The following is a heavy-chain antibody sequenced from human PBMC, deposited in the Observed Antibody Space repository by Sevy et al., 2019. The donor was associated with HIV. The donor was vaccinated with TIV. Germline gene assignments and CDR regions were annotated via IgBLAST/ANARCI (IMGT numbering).Heavy chain of an antibody. J-gene: IGHJ3*02. Sequence: ASVKVSCKASGYTFTGYYMNWVRQAPGQGLEWMGWINPNSGDPNYAQKFQGRVTMTRDTSISTAYMELSRLTSDDTAVSYCARGGVTMVRDLDACEIWGQGTMVTVSS. V-gene: IGHV1-2*02. CDR1: GYTFTGYY. CDR2: INPNSGDP. CDR3: ARGGVTMVRDLDACEI. D-gene: IGHD3-10*01.